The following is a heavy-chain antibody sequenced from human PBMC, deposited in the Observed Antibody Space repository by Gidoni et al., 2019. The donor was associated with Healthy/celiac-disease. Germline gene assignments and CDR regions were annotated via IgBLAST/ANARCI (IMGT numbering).Heavy chain of an antibody. CDR2: INPNSGGT. V-gene: IGHV1-2*02. CDR3: ARDLGIPYYYYGMDV. Sequence: QVQLVQSGAEVKKPGASVKVSCKASGYTFTGYYMHWVRQAPGQGLEWMGWINPNSGGTNYAQKFQGRVTMTRDTSISTAYMELSRLRSDDTAVYYCARDLGIPYYYYGMDVWGQGTTVTVSS. J-gene: IGHJ6*02. CDR1: GYTFTGYY. D-gene: IGHD7-27*01.